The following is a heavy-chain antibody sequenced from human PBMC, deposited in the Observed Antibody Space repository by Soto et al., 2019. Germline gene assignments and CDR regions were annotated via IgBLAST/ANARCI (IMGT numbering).Heavy chain of an antibody. Sequence: GGSLRLSCAASGFTFSSYGMHWVRQAPGKGLEWVAVISYDGSNKYYADSVKGRFTISRDNSKNTLYLQMNSLRAEDTAVYYCAKEMLTGTYDYWGQGTLVTVSS. D-gene: IGHD1-20*01. V-gene: IGHV3-30*18. J-gene: IGHJ4*02. CDR3: AKEMLTGTYDY. CDR2: ISYDGSNK. CDR1: GFTFSSYG.